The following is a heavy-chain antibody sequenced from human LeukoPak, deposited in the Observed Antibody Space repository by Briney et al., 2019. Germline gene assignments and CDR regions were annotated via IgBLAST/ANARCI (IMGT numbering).Heavy chain of an antibody. CDR2: IYYSGST. CDR1: GGSISSYY. Sequence: SETLSLTCTVSGGSISSYYWSWIRQPPGKGLEWIGYIYYSGSTNYNPSLKSRVTISVDTSKNQFSLKLSSVTAADTAVYYCARGRIWGYSHGYGYWGQGTLVTVSS. CDR3: ARGRIWGYSHGYGY. D-gene: IGHD5-18*01. V-gene: IGHV4-59*12. J-gene: IGHJ4*02.